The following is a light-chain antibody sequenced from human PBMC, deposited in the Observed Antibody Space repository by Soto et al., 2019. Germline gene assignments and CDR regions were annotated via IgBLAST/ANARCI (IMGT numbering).Light chain of an antibody. CDR1: QSVGSVY. CDR3: QQYGGSPRT. V-gene: IGKV3-20*01. CDR2: AAS. J-gene: IGKJ1*01. Sequence: DSVLTQSPGTLSLSPGERATLSCRASQSVGSVYLAWYQQKPGQAPRLLIHAASNRASGIPDRFSGSGSGTDFTLTISRLEPEDFAVYYCQQYGGSPRTFGQGTKVDIK.